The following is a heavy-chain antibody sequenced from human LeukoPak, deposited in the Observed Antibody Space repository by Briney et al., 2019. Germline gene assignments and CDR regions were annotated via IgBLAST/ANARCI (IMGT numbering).Heavy chain of an antibody. Sequence: PGGGLSLYCAVSGFTFSSYSMNWVRQPPGKGLEWVSSISSSGSYINYADSLKGRLTISRDNAQNSLYLQMNSLRAEDSAVYYCARDVRAAADYWGQGTLVTVSS. D-gene: IGHD6-13*01. CDR3: ARDVRAAADY. V-gene: IGHV3-21*01. CDR2: ISSSGSYI. CDR1: GFTFSSYS. J-gene: IGHJ4*02.